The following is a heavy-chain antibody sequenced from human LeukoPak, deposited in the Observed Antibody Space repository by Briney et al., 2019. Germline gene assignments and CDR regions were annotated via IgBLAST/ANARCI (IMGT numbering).Heavy chain of an antibody. V-gene: IGHV3-74*01. D-gene: IGHD6-19*01. Sequence: GGSLRLSCAASGFTFSSYWMHWVRHAPGKGLVWASRINSDGSSTSYADSVKGRFTISRDNAKNTLYLQMNSLRAEDTAVYYCARGEAVAGNPRNYYYYGMDVWGQGTTVTVSS. CDR2: INSDGSST. CDR3: ARGEAVAGNPRNYYYYGMDV. CDR1: GFTFSSYW. J-gene: IGHJ6*02.